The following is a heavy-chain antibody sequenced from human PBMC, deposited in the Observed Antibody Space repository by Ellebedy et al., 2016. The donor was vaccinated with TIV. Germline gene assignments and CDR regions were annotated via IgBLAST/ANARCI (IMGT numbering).Heavy chain of an antibody. CDR3: ARDRFFRYCSGGSCYPFDY. J-gene: IGHJ4*02. V-gene: IGHV1-18*01. CDR2: ISAYNGNT. Sequence: AASVKVSCKASGYTFTSYGISWVRQAPGQGLEWMGWISAYNGNTNYAQKLQGRVTMTTDTSTSTAYMELRSLRSDDTAVYYCARDRFFRYCSGGSCYPFDYWGQGTLVTVSS. CDR1: GYTFTSYG. D-gene: IGHD2-15*01.